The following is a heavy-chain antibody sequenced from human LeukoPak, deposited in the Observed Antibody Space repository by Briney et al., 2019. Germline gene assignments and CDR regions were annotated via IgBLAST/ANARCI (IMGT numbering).Heavy chain of an antibody. CDR2: ITPSGGST. D-gene: IGHD5-12*01. J-gene: IGHJ4*02. V-gene: IGHV1-46*01. CDR3: ARDGVATDY. Sequence: ATVKVSCKASGYTFTSYYIHWVRQAPGQGLEWMGIITPSGGSTSYAQKFQGRVTMTRDTSTSTVYMELSSLRSEDTAVYYCARDGVATDYWGQGTLVTVSS. CDR1: GYTFTSYY.